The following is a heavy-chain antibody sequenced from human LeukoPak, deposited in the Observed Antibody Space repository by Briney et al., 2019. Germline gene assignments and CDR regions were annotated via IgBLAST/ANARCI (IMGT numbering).Heavy chain of an antibody. J-gene: IGHJ4*02. Sequence: SETLSLTCTVSGGSISSYYWSWIRQPPGKGLGWIGYIYYSGSTNYNPSLKSRVTISVDTSKNQFSLKLSSVTAADTAVYYCARVRGSGYYYPFDYWGQGTLVTVSS. V-gene: IGHV4-59*01. D-gene: IGHD3-22*01. CDR2: IYYSGST. CDR3: ARVRGSGYYYPFDY. CDR1: GGSISSYY.